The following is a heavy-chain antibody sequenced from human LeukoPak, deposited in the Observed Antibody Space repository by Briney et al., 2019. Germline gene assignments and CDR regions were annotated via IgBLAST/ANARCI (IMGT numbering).Heavy chain of an antibody. CDR1: GYTFTGYY. CDR3: AREADDYGDY. V-gene: IGHV1-2*04. CDR2: INPNSGGT. J-gene: IGHJ4*02. Sequence: EASVRVSCKASGYTFTGYYMHWVRQAPGRGLEWMGWINPNSGGTNYAQKFQGWVTMTRDTSISTAYMELSRLRSDDTAVYYCAREADDYGDYWGQGTLVTVSS.